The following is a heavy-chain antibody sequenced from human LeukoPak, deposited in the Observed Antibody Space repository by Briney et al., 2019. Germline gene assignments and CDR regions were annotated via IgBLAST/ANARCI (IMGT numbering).Heavy chain of an antibody. CDR2: IYYSGST. CDR1: GGSISSYY. V-gene: IGHV4-59*01. J-gene: IGHJ6*03. Sequence: SETLSLTCTVSGGSISSYYWSWIRQPPGKGLEWIGYIYYSGSTIYNPSLKSRVTISVDTSKNQFSLKLSSVTAADTAVYYCARASEDYYYYYMDVWAKGPRSPSP. D-gene: IGHD1-14*01. CDR3: ARASEDYYYYYMDV.